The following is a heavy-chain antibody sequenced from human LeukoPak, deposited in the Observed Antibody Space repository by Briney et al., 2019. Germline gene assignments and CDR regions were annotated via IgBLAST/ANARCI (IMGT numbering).Heavy chain of an antibody. J-gene: IGHJ5*02. CDR2: ISGSGGST. Sequence: GGSLRLSCAASGFTLSSYAMSWVRQAPGKGLEWVSAISGSGGSTYYADSVKGRFTISRDNSKNTLYLQMNSLRAEDTAVYYCAKDSSYDILTGYYPPPNDWFDPWGQGTLVTVSS. V-gene: IGHV3-23*01. D-gene: IGHD3-9*01. CDR1: GFTLSSYA. CDR3: AKDSSYDILTGYYPPPNDWFDP.